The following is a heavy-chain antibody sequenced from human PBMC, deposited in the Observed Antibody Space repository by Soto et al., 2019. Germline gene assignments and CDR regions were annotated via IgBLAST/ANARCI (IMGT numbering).Heavy chain of an antibody. CDR3: ARTSYDSSGTAADP. D-gene: IGHD3-22*01. CDR1: GGSISGGNYY. Sequence: QVQLQESGPGLVKPSQTLSLTCTVSGGSISGGNYYWSWIRQHPGKALEWIGYIYYSGSTYYNPSLKSRVTISVDTSKNQFSLKLSSVTAADTAVYYCARTSYDSSGTAADPWGQGTLVTVSS. J-gene: IGHJ5*02. CDR2: IYYSGST. V-gene: IGHV4-31*03.